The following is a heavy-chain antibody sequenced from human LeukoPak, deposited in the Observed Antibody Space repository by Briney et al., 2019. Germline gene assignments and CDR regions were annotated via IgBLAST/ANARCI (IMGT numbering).Heavy chain of an antibody. Sequence: GGSLRLSCAASGFTFSSYRMSWVRQAPGKGLEWVGRIKSKTDGGTTDYAAPVKGRFTISRDDSKNTLYLQMNSLKTEDTAVYYCTTFIMTTDDDYWGQGTLVTVSS. CDR2: IKSKTDGGTT. CDR1: GFTFSSYR. J-gene: IGHJ4*02. D-gene: IGHD4-11*01. V-gene: IGHV3-15*01. CDR3: TTFIMTTDDDY.